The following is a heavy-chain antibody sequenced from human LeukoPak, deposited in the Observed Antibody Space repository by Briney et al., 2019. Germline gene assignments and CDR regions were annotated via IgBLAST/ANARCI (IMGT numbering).Heavy chain of an antibody. CDR1: GGSISSSSYY. CDR2: IYYSGST. D-gene: IGHD5-12*01. CDR3: ATSSGYARFYWFDP. J-gene: IGHJ5*02. Sequence: PSETLSLTCTVSGGSISSSSYYWGWIRQPPGKGLEWIGSIYYSGSTYYNPSLKSRVTISVDTSKNQFSLKLSSVTAADTAVYYCATSSGYARFYWFDPWGQGTLVTVSS. V-gene: IGHV4-39*07.